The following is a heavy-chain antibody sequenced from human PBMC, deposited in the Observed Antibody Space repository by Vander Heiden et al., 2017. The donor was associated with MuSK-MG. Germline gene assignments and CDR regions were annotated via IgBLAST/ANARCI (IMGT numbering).Heavy chain of an antibody. D-gene: IGHD6-6*01. J-gene: IGHJ1*01. CDR1: GFSFTSHA. CDR3: AKVVAARRGGLFKH. Sequence: EGQRLESVRGLAQPWGFFRFVCAASGFSFTSHALCWVRQAPGKALEWVSAISGSGGSTYYTDAGKGRFTSSRDNSKNTLYLQMNSVGAEDTDVYYCAKVVAARRGGLFKHWGQGTLVTVSS. V-gene: IGHV3-23*01. CDR2: ISGSGGST.